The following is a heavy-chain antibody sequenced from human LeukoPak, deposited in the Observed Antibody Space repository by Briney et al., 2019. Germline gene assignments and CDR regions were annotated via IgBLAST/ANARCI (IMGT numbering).Heavy chain of an antibody. Sequence: ASVKVSCKASGYTFTSYGISWVRQAPGQGLEWMGWISAYNGNTNYAQKLQGRVTMTTDTSTSTAYMELRSLRSDDTAVYYCARDPGSSSSFWPSSYYYGMDVWGQGTTVTVSS. J-gene: IGHJ6*02. CDR2: ISAYNGNT. V-gene: IGHV1-18*01. D-gene: IGHD6-6*01. CDR1: GYTFTSYG. CDR3: ARDPGSSSSFWPSSYYYGMDV.